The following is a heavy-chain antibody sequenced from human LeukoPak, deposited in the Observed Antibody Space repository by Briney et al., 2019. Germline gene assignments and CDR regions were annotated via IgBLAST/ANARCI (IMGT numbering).Heavy chain of an antibody. CDR2: ISWNSGSI. CDR1: GFTFDDYA. J-gene: IGHJ4*02. Sequence: QSGGSLRLSCAASGFTFDDYAMHWVRQAPGKGLEWVSGISWNSGSIGYADSVKGRFTISRDNAKNSLYLQTNSLRAEDTALYYCAKGSIFGVVTNFDYWGQGTLVTVSS. V-gene: IGHV3-9*01. CDR3: AKGSIFGVVTNFDY. D-gene: IGHD3-3*01.